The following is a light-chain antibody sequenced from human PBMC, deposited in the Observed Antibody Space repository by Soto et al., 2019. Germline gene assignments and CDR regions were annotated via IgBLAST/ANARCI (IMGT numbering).Light chain of an antibody. CDR3: QQSKDGAWT. J-gene: IGKJ1*01. CDR1: QRIDRY. CDR2: DAS. V-gene: IGKV1-5*01. Sequence: DIQLTQSPSTLSASVGDRVTITCRASQRIDRYLAWYQQKPGKAPNLLVYDASTLEGGVPSRFSGSGSATEFILTISSLQPDDFATYYCQQSKDGAWTFGQGTKVDIK.